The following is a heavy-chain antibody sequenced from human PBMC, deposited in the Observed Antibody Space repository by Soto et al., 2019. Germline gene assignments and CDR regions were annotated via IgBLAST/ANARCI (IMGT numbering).Heavy chain of an antibody. D-gene: IGHD6-13*01. Sequence: GGSLRLSCAASGFTFSSYSMNWVRQAPGKGLEWVSSISSSSSYIYYADSVKGRFTISRDNAKNSLYLQMNSLRAEDTAVYYCARDPSSSWYFDAFDIWGQGTMVTVSS. V-gene: IGHV3-21*01. CDR3: ARDPSSSWYFDAFDI. CDR2: ISSSSSYI. CDR1: GFTFSSYS. J-gene: IGHJ3*02.